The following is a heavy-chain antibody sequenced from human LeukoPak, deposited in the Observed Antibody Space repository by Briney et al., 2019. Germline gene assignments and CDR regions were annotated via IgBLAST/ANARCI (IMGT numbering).Heavy chain of an antibody. D-gene: IGHD3-22*01. Sequence: GGSLRLSCAASGFTFSSYSMNWVRQAPGKGLERVSSISSSSSYIYYADSVKGRFTIARDNAKNSLYLQMNSLRAEDTAVYYCVREREPYYYDSSGYDDAFDIWGQGTMVTVSS. V-gene: IGHV3-21*01. J-gene: IGHJ3*02. CDR3: VREREPYYYDSSGYDDAFDI. CDR2: ISSSSSYI. CDR1: GFTFSSYS.